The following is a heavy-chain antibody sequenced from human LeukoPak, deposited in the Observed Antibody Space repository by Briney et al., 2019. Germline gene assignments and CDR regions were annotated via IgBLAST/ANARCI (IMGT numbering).Heavy chain of an antibody. CDR3: ARDLGTRGIAVWYFDY. CDR1: GFTFSSYG. D-gene: IGHD6-19*01. V-gene: IGHV3-30*03. CDR2: ISYDGSNK. Sequence: GRSLRLSCAASGFTFSSYGMHWVRQAPGKGLEWVAVISYDGSNKYYADSVKGRFTISRDNSKNTPYLEMNSLRTEDTAVYYCARDLGTRGIAVWYFDYWGQGTLVTVSS. J-gene: IGHJ4*02.